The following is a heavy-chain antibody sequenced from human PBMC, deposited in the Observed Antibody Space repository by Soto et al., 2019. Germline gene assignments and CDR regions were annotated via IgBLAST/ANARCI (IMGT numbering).Heavy chain of an antibody. CDR3: ARFTPYSSREYYYGMDV. D-gene: IGHD6-13*01. J-gene: IGHJ6*02. V-gene: IGHV5-51*01. CDR2: IYPGDSDT. CDR1: GYIFTSYW. Sequence: VESLKISCKGSGYIFTSYWIGCFLQMPVKVLEWMGIIYPGDSDTRYSPSFQGQVTISADKSISTAYLQWSSLKASDTAMYYCARFTPYSSREYYYGMDVWGQGTTVTVSS.